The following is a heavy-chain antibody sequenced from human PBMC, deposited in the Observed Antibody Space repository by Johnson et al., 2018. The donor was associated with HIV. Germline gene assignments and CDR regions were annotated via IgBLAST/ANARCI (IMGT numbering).Heavy chain of an antibody. CDR3: ARAINAAFDI. V-gene: IGHV3-11*04. CDR1: GFTFSDYY. Sequence: QVQLVESGGGLVKPGGSLRLSCAASGFTFSDYYMIWIRQAPGKGLEWLSYITSSGTSSYYADSVKGRLTISRDNAKNSLYLQMNSLRAGDTAVYFCARAINAAFDIWGQGTMVTVSS. CDR2: ITSSGTSS. J-gene: IGHJ3*02.